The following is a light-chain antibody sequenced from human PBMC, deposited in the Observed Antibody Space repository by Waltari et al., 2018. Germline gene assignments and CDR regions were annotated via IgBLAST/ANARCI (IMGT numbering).Light chain of an antibody. CDR1: QSISRY. J-gene: IGKJ1*01. Sequence: EIVLTQSTRTLSRSPGERTALSCRARQSISRYLAWYQQKPGQAPRLLIYRASSRAAGIPDRFSGSGSGTDFSLSISRLEPEDFAVYYCQHYESLPVTFGQGTKVEIK. CDR2: RAS. V-gene: IGKV3-20*01. CDR3: QHYESLPVT.